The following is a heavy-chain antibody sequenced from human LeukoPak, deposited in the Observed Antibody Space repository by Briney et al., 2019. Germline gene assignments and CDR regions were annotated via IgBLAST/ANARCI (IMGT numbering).Heavy chain of an antibody. CDR1: GGSFSGYY. V-gene: IGHV4-34*01. D-gene: IGHD1-26*01. CDR2: INHSGST. CDR3: ARGRIVGATTREGGDY. Sequence: PSETLSLTCAVYGGSFSGYYWSWIRQPPGKGLEWIGEINHSGSTNYNPSLKSRVTISVDTSKNQFSLKLSSVTAADTAEYYCARGRIVGATTREGGDYWGQGTLVTVSS. J-gene: IGHJ4*02.